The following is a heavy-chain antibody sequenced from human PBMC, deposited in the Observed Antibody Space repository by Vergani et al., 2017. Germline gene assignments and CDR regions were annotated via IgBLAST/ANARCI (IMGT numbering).Heavy chain of an antibody. CDR1: GFSFNTNDRTR. Sequence: QVTLKESGPALVKPTQTLTLTCSLSGFSFNTNDRTRVSWIRQPPGGALEWLARIDWDDEKFFNASLRTRLTISKDASKNQVVLSMTNMDPVDTGTYYCVRTAWYYFDHWGQGTQVTVSS. CDR2: IDWDDEK. D-gene: IGHD6-13*01. CDR3: VRTAWYYFDH. V-gene: IGHV2-70*04. J-gene: IGHJ4*02.